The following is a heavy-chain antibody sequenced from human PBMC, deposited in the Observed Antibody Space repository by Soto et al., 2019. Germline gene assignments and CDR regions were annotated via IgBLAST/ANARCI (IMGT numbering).Heavy chain of an antibody. Sequence: GSVKVSCKASGYTLTGYFMHWVRQAPGEGLEWMGWINPNSGATKYAPKFQGRVTMTRDTSNRTAYLELSRLTSDDTAIYYCARGGGTTLAPLPWGQGTPVTVSS. CDR2: INPNSGAT. CDR1: GYTLTGYF. D-gene: IGHD3-16*01. CDR3: ARGGGTTLAPLP. V-gene: IGHV1-2*02. J-gene: IGHJ5*02.